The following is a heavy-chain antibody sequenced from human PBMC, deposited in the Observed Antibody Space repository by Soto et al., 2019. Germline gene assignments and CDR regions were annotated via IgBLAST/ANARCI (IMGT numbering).Heavy chain of an antibody. J-gene: IGHJ4*02. CDR1: GFTFSSYW. Sequence: EVQLVESGGGLVQPGGSLRLSCAASGFTFSSYWMHWVRQAPGKGLVWVSRINSDGSSTSYADSVKGRFTISRDNAKNTLYLQMNSLRAEETAVYYCVITSLVVAAATREDYWGQGTLVTVSS. CDR2: INSDGSST. D-gene: IGHD2-15*01. CDR3: VITSLVVAAATREDY. V-gene: IGHV3-74*01.